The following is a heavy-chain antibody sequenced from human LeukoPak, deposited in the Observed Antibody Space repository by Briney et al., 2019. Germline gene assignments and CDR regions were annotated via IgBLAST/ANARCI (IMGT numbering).Heavy chain of an antibody. CDR2: ISGSGSST. D-gene: IGHD3-22*01. CDR3: ARDPVVDYYDSSGYFDY. Sequence: PGGSLRLSCAASGFTFSSYAMNWVRQAPGKGLEWVSVISGSGSSTYYADSVKGRFTISRDNSKNTLYLQMNSLRAEDTAVYYCARDPVVDYYDSSGYFDYWGQGTLVTVSS. J-gene: IGHJ4*02. V-gene: IGHV3-23*01. CDR1: GFTFSSYA.